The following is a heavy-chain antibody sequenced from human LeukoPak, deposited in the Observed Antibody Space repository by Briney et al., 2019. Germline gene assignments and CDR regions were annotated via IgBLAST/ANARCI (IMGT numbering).Heavy chain of an antibody. CDR3: AKGADPLTWRMTTVAGTRFDF. D-gene: IGHD6-19*01. V-gene: IGHV3-43*02. J-gene: IGHJ4*02. CDR1: GFTFDDYA. CDR2: ISGDGGSR. Sequence: GGSLRLSCAVSGFTFDDYAMHWVRQASGKGLEWVSLISGDGGSRYYAGSVKGRFTVSRDNSKNSLYLQMNRLRPEDTACYYCAKGADPLTWRMTTVAGTRFDFWGQGTLVTVSS.